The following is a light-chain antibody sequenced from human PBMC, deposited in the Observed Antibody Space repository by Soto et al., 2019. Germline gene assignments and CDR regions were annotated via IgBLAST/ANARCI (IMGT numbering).Light chain of an antibody. J-gene: IGKJ1*01. Sequence: EIVLTQSPGTLTLSPGESAALSCRASQTISNNYLVWYRQKPGQAPRLLIYAVSSRAAGLPDRFSGSGSGTDFALTIARLEPEDSAVYYCQQHSNSPWTFGQGTRVEI. CDR3: QQHSNSPWT. CDR2: AVS. CDR1: QTISNNY. V-gene: IGKV3-20*01.